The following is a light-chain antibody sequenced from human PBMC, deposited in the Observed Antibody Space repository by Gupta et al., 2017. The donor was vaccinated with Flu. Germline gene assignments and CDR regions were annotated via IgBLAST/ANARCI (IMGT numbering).Light chain of an antibody. CDR2: GNT. CDR3: QSYDDSMSGPGV. J-gene: IGLJ3*02. V-gene: IGLV1-40*01. CDR1: SSNIGSGYD. Sequence: SISCTGSSSNIGSGYDVQWYQQLPGTAPKLLIYGNTNRPSGVPDRFSGSKSGTSASLAITGLQAEDEADYYCQSYDDSMSGPGVFGGGTKLTVL.